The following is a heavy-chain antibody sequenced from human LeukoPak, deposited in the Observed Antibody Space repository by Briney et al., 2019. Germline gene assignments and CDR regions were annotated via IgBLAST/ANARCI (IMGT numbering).Heavy chain of an antibody. CDR2: IYYSGST. D-gene: IGHD3-22*01. CDR3: ARATDYYDSSGYYLYYFDY. Sequence: SETLSLTCTVSGGSISSSSYYWGWIRQPPGKGLEWIGYIYYSGSTNYNPSLKSRVTISVDTSKNQFSLKLSSVTAADTAVYYCARATDYYDSSGYYLYYFDYWGQGTLVTVSS. J-gene: IGHJ4*02. CDR1: GGSISSSSYY. V-gene: IGHV4-61*05.